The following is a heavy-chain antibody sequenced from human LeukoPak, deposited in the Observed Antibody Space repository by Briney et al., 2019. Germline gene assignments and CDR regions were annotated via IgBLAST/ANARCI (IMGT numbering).Heavy chain of an antibody. CDR1: AFTVSRNY. D-gene: IGHD2-8*02. Sequence: GGSLRLSCAASAFTVSRNYMSWVRQAPGKGLEWVSVIYSGGSTYYADSVKGRFTIPRDNSKNTLYLQMNSLRAEDTAVYYCARDTGSMAARYFDFWGQGTLVTVSS. CDR2: IYSGGST. CDR3: ARDTGSMAARYFDF. V-gene: IGHV3-53*01. J-gene: IGHJ4*02.